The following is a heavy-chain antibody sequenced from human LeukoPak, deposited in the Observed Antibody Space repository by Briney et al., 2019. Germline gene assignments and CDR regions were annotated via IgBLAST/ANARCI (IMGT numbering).Heavy chain of an antibody. CDR1: GGSISSFNW. Sequence: SETLSLTCAVSGGSISSFNWWSWVRQPPGKGLEWIGEIYHGGSTNYNPSLKSRVAMSVDRSRNQFSLRLNSVTAADTAVYYCARESGAFSPFGFWGQGTLVTVSS. D-gene: IGHD1-26*01. CDR3: ARESGAFSPFGF. J-gene: IGHJ4*02. V-gene: IGHV4-4*02. CDR2: IYHGGST.